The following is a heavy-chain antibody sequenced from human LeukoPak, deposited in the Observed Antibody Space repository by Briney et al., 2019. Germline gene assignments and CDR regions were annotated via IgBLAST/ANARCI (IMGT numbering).Heavy chain of an antibody. CDR1: GGSISSYY. V-gene: IGHV4-4*07. CDR3: ARTVDSSGYYLDAFDI. J-gene: IGHJ3*02. CDR2: IYTSGST. Sequence: SETLSLTCTVSGGSISSYYWSWIRQPAGKGLEWIGRIYTSGSTNYNPSLKSRVTMSVDTSKNQFSLKLSSVTAADTAVYYCARTVDSSGYYLDAFDIWGQGTMVTVSS. D-gene: IGHD3-22*01.